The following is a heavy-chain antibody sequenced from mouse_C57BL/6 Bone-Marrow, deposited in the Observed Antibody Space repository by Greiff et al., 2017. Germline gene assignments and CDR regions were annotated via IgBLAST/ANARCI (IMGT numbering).Heavy chain of an antibody. CDR2: IDPENGDT. V-gene: IGHV14-4*01. J-gene: IGHJ2*01. CDR3: TTVYYYGSSPYYFDY. Sequence: EVQLQQSGAELVRPGASVKLSCTASGFNIKDDYMHWVKQRPEQGLEWIGWIDPENGDTEYASKFQGKATITADTSSNTAYLQLSSLTSEDTDVYYCTTVYYYGSSPYYFDYWGQGTTLTVSS. CDR1: GFNIKDDY. D-gene: IGHD1-1*01.